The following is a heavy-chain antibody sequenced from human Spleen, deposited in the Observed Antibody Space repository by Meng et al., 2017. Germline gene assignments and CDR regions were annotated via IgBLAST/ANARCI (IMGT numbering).Heavy chain of an antibody. Sequence: GSLRLSCVVSGYSISSGYNWGWIRQPPGKGLEWIGSLYHSGNTYYNPSLKSRVTISADTTKKPFSLKLSSVTAADTAVYYCARTPSYSSSWYSFDYYYGRDVWGQGTMVTVSS. CDR3: ARTPSYSSSWYSFDYYYGRDV. D-gene: IGHD6-13*01. V-gene: IGHV4-38-2*01. J-gene: IGHJ6*02. CDR1: GYSISSGYN. CDR2: LYHSGNT.